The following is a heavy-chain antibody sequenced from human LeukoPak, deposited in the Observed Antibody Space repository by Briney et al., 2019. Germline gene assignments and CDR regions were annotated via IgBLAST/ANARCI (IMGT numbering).Heavy chain of an antibody. V-gene: IGHV1-2*02. CDR2: INPNSGGT. Sequence: ASVKVSCKASGYTFTGYYMHWVRQAPGQGLEWMGWINPNSGGTNYAQKLQGRVTMTTDTSTSTAYMELRSLRSDDTAVYYCARDEIGQYSYGTTYYWGQGTLVTVSS. J-gene: IGHJ4*02. CDR3: ARDEIGQYSYGTTYY. D-gene: IGHD5-18*01. CDR1: GYTFTGYY.